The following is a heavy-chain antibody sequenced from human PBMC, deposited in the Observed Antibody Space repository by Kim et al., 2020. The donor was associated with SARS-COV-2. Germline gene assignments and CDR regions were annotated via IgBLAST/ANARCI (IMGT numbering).Heavy chain of an antibody. D-gene: IGHD6-13*01. CDR3: AKDKKKKGSSWYESDY. CDR1: GFTFSSYA. CDR2: ISGSGGST. Sequence: GGSLRLSCAASGFTFSSYAMSWVRQAPGKGLEWVSAISGSGGSTYYADSVKGRFTISRDNSKNTLYLQMNSLRAEDTAVYYCAKDKKKKGSSWYESDYWGQGTLVTVSS. V-gene: IGHV3-23*01. J-gene: IGHJ4*02.